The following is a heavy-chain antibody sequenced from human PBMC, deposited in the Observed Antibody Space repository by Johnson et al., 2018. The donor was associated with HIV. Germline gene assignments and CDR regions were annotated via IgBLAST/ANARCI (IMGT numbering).Heavy chain of an antibody. CDR3: ARERGEGGSYYSFRRDAFDI. V-gene: IGHV3-11*04. Sequence: QVQLVESGGGLVKPGGSLRLSCAASGFTFSDYYMSWIRQAPVQGLAWVSYISSSGSPIYYADSVTGRFTISRDNAKNSLYLQMNSLRAEDTAVYYCARERGEGGSYYSFRRDAFDIWGQGTMVTVSS. J-gene: IGHJ3*02. CDR1: GFTFSDYY. CDR2: ISSSGSPI. D-gene: IGHD1-26*01.